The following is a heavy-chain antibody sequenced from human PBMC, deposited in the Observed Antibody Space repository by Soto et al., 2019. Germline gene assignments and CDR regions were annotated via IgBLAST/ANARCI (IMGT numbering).Heavy chain of an antibody. CDR3: ANALYIYGWLALLPHYRMDV. D-gene: IGHD5-18*01. Sequence: HRGGSLRLSCAASGVTFSRYGMHWVRQAPGKXLERVAVISYDGINKYYADSVKGRFTISGDNSKNTLYLQMNSPRAADTAVYYCANALYIYGWLALLPHYRMDVWGPGPTVPLSS. CDR1: GVTFSRYG. CDR2: ISYDGINK. V-gene: IGHV3-30*18. J-gene: IGHJ6*02.